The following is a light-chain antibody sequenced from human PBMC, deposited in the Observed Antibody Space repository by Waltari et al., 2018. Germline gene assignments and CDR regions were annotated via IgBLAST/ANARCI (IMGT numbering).Light chain of an antibody. CDR1: QSVSSN. V-gene: IGKV3-15*01. Sequence: EIVMTQSPATVSVSPGERATLSCRASQSVSSNLAWYQQKPGQAPRLLIYYAATRATGIPARFGGSGSGTEFTLTISSLQSEDFAVYYCQQYNNWPLFTFGPGTKVDIK. CDR2: YAA. J-gene: IGKJ3*01. CDR3: QQYNNWPLFT.